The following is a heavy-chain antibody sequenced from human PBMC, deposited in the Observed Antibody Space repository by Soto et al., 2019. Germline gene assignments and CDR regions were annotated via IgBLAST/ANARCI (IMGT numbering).Heavy chain of an antibody. V-gene: IGHV4-59*01. CDR2: IYHRGSI. Sequence: LATLPLSCPVSGGSFSRYYCSWIRRPPGKGMEWFAYIYHRGSINYKPALTSLVTITVDTSNSPFAVKLSSGSAVDTAVNYCEGVKEAGWTNWFVHGGQGALLTTSS. J-gene: IGHJ5*02. CDR3: EGVKEAGWTNWFVH. CDR1: GGSFSRYY. D-gene: IGHD6-19*01.